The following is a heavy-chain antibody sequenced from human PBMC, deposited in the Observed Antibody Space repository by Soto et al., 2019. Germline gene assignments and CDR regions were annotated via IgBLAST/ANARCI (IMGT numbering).Heavy chain of an antibody. V-gene: IGHV3-74*01. CDR2: ITSDGKSK. CDR1: GFNFSKHW. Sequence: GSLRLSCAASGFNFSKHWMNGVRQRPGEGLVWVSRITSDGKSKAYAESVKGRFAISRDNAKNTLYLQMNGLTAEDTAVYYCARESGDWPLNWFDPWGLGTLVTVSS. D-gene: IGHD2-21*02. CDR3: ARESGDWPLNWFDP. J-gene: IGHJ5*02.